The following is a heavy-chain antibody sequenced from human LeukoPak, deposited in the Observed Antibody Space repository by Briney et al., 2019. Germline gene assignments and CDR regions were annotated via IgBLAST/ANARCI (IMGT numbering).Heavy chain of an antibody. V-gene: IGHV4-61*09. CDR1: GGSISSGSYY. CDR2: IYTSGRT. J-gene: IGHJ6*03. D-gene: IGHD4-17*01. Sequence: SSQTLSLTCTVSGGSISSGSYYWSWIRQPAGKGLEWIGHIYTSGRTNYNPSLKSRVTMSVDTSKNQFSLKLSSVTAADTAVYYCARDKPDYGDYSTSPAYYMDVWGKGTTVTVSS. CDR3: ARDKPDYGDYSTSPAYYMDV.